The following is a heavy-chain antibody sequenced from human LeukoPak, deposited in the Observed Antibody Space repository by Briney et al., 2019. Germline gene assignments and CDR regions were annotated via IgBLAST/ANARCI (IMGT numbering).Heavy chain of an antibody. V-gene: IGHV4-59*01. CDR2: IYYSGST. J-gene: IGHJ3*02. Sequence: PSETLSLTCTVSGGSISSYYWSWIRQPPGKGLEWIGYIYYSGSTNYNPSLKSRVTISVDTSKNQFSLKLSSVTAADRAVYYCARSSMVRGAFDIWGQGTMVTVSS. CDR1: GGSISSYY. CDR3: ARSSMVRGAFDI. D-gene: IGHD5-18*01.